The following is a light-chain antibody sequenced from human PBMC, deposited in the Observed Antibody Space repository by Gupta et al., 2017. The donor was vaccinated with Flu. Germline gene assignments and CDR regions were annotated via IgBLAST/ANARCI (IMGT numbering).Light chain of an antibody. CDR1: KDIRND. CDR2: AAS. CDR3: LQHNNFLPWT. J-gene: IGKJ1*01. V-gene: IGKV1-17*01. Sequence: IQMTQSPSSLPASVGDRVTITCRASKDIRNDLGLYQQKPGEAPQRLIYAASSVQSGVPSRFSSSGSGTEFTLTISSLQPEDFATNYCLQHNNFLPWTFGQGTKVEFK.